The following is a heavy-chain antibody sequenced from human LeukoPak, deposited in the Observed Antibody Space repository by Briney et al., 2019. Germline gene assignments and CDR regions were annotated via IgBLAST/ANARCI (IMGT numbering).Heavy chain of an antibody. J-gene: IGHJ6*02. CDR3: ARSTPSITIFGVVIGLGMDV. V-gene: IGHV4-61*08. CDR1: GGSISSGGYY. D-gene: IGHD3-3*01. CDR2: IYYSGST. Sequence: SETLSLTCTVSGGSISSGGYYWSWIRQPPGKGLEWIGYIYYSGSTNYNPSLKSRVTISVDTSKNQFSLKLSSVTAADTAVYYCARSTPSITIFGVVIGLGMDVWGQGTTVTVSS.